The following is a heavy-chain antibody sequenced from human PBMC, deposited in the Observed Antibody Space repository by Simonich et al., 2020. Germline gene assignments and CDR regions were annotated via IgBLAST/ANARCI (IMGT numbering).Heavy chain of an antibody. CDR1: GGSISSYY. CDR3: ARLPDY. V-gene: IGHV4-59*08. Sequence: QVQLQESGPGLVKPSETLSLPCTGSGGSISSYYWSWIRQPPGKGLEWIGYIYYRGSTNYNPSLRSRVTISVDTSKNQFSLKLSSVTAADTAVYYCARLPDYWGQGTLVTVSS. J-gene: IGHJ4*02. CDR2: IYYRGST.